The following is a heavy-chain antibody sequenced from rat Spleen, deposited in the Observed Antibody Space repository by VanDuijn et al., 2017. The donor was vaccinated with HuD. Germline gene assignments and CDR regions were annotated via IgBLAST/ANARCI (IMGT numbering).Heavy chain of an antibody. V-gene: IGHV5-20*01. CDR3: TTYPFAC. CDR1: GFTFSNYD. D-gene: IGHD3-8*01. Sequence: EVQLVESGGGLVQPGRSMKLSCAASGFTFSNYDMAWVRQAPTKGLEWVASISYDGSSTYYRDSVKGRFTISRDYAKSTLYLQMDSLRSEDTATYYYTTYPFACWGQGTLVTVSS. CDR2: ISYDGSST. J-gene: IGHJ3*01.